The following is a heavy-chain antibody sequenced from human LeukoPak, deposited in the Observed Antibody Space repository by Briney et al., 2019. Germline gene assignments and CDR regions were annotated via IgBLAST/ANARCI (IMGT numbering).Heavy chain of an antibody. CDR3: ARGVGDYYYYYMDV. J-gene: IGHJ6*03. D-gene: IGHD1-26*01. Sequence: PSETLSLTCGVYGGSFSGYYWTWIRQPPGKGLEWIAEITHSGSTTYNPALKSRVTMSADTSKNQYSLKLSSVTAADTAVYYCARGVGDYYYYYMDVWDKGTTVTVSS. CDR1: GGSFSGYY. V-gene: IGHV4-34*01. CDR2: ITHSGST.